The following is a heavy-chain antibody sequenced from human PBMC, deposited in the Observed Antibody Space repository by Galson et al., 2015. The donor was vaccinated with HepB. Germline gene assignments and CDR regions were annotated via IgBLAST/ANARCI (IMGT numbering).Heavy chain of an antibody. CDR1: GFSFSTYS. J-gene: IGHJ3*02. V-gene: IGHV3-21*01. D-gene: IGHD4-23*01. CDR3: ATDSVVPGDETKDATDI. Sequence: SLRLSCAASGFSFSTYSMNWVRQAPGKGLEWVSSINDRSTYIYHADSVTGRFTISRDNAKNSLYLQMNSLRVDDTAVYYCATDSVVPGDETKDATDIWGQGTMVTVSS. CDR2: INDRSTYI.